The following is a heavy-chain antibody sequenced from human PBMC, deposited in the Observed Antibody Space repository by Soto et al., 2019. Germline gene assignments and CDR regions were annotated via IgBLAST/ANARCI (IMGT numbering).Heavy chain of an antibody. V-gene: IGHV1-69*01. J-gene: IGHJ6*02. D-gene: IGHD4-17*01. CDR2: IIPIFNTA. CDR1: GGTLSNYA. CDR3: ARVRPTDYVGNYNNAMDV. Sequence: QVQLVQSGAEVKKPGSSVKVSCKASGGTLSNYAFTWVRQAPGQGLEWMGGIIPIFNTANYAQRFQGRVTITADESTSTAYMELNSLRAEDTAGYDCARVRPTDYVGNYNNAMDVWGQGTPLTVSS.